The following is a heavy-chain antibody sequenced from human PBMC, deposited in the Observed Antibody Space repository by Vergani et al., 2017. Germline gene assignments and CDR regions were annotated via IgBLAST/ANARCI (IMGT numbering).Heavy chain of an antibody. V-gene: IGHV3-15*07. D-gene: IGHD2-21*01. Sequence: ELQLVESGGGLVQPGGSLRLSCVASGFSFRNAWMNWVRRTPGKGLEWVGRIKSTFDRGTTDYAAAVKGRFTISRDDSKNTLFLQMNGLKTEDIGVYYCTTDXRYCGDGSCYWLRDHHYYGMDVWGQGTTVTVSS. J-gene: IGHJ6*02. CDR3: TTDXRYCGDGSCYWLRDHHYYGMDV. CDR2: IKSTFDRGTT. CDR1: GFSFRNAW.